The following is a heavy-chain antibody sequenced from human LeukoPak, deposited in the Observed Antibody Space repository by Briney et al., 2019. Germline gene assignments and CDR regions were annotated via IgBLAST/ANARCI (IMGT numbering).Heavy chain of an antibody. CDR2: LWYDGSKQ. J-gene: IGHJ4*02. D-gene: IGHD5-18*01. Sequence: PGGSLRLSCAASGFTFTSYGMHWVRQAPGEGLEWVAVLWYDGSKQYYADSVKGRFTISRDNSKNTLYLQMNSLRVEDTAVYYCARDESVGYSYGLDYWGQGTLVTVSS. CDR1: GFTFTSYG. V-gene: IGHV3-33*01. CDR3: ARDESVGYSYGLDY.